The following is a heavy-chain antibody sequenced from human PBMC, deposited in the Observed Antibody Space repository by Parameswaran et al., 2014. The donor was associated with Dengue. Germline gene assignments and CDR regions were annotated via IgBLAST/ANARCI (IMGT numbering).Heavy chain of an antibody. V-gene: IGHV3-21*01. D-gene: IGHD6-13*01. J-gene: IGHJ4*02. Sequence: WIRQPPGKGLEWVSSISSSSSYIYYADSVEGRFTISRDNAKNSLYLQMNSLRAEDTAVYYCARARSSWLIDYWGQGTLVTVSS. CDR2: ISSSSSYI. CDR3: ARARSSWLIDY.